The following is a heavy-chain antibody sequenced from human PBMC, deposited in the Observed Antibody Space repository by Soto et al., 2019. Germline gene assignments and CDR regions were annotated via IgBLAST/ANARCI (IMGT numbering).Heavy chain of an antibody. V-gene: IGHV4-31*03. D-gene: IGHD2-2*01. CDR3: AKLSCTSSTCYFPGWFDP. CDR1: GDCISCGASF. J-gene: IGHJ5*02. Sequence: SSETLSLTCTVSGDCISCGASFWSWIRQPPGKGLEWIANVYYSGSSYCNPSLKSRLTISVDTTKNQFSLQLKSMTAADTAVYYCAKLSCTSSTCYFPGWFDPWGQGTLVTVSS. CDR2: VYYSGSS.